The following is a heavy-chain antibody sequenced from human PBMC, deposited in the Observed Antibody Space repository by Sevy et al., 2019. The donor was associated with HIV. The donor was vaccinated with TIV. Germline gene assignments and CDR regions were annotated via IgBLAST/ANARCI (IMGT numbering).Heavy chain of an antibody. Sequence: GGSLRLSCAASGFTFDDFAMHCVRQVPGKGLEWVSGLNWDSGSVAYADSVKGRFTISRDNAKNALFLQMNSLRAEYTALYYCAKDIGATGIAVVANWGQGILVTVSS. J-gene: IGHJ4*02. V-gene: IGHV3-9*01. D-gene: IGHD6-19*01. CDR3: AKDIGATGIAVVAN. CDR2: LNWDSGSV. CDR1: GFTFDDFA.